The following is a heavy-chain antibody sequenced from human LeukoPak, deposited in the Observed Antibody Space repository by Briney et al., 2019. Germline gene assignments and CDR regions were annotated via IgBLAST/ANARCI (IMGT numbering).Heavy chain of an antibody. CDR2: INHSGST. D-gene: IGHD5-24*01. CDR3: ARRARVGSWLQPRGLDY. Sequence: SETLSLTCAVYGGSFSGYYWSWIRQPPGKGLEWIGEINHSGSTNYNPSLKSRVTISVDTSKNQFSLKLSSVTAADTAVYYCARRARVGSWLQPRGLDYWGQGTLVTVSS. V-gene: IGHV4-34*01. J-gene: IGHJ4*02. CDR1: GGSFSGYY.